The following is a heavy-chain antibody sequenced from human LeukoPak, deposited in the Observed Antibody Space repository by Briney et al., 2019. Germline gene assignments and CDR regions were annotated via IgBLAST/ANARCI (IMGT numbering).Heavy chain of an antibody. CDR1: GFTFSSYG. CDR3: AKNPRYFDWLLLPADFGY. D-gene: IGHD3-9*01. J-gene: IGHJ4*02. V-gene: IGHV3-30*02. Sequence: GGSLRLSCAASGFTFSSYGMHCVRQAPGKGLEWVAFIRYDGSNKYYADSVKGRFTISRDNSKNTLYLQMNSLRAEDTAVYYCAKNPRYFDWLLLPADFGYWGQGTLVTVSS. CDR2: IRYDGSNK.